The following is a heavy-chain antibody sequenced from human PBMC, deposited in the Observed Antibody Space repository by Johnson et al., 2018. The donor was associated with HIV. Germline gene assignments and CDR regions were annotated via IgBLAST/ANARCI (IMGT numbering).Heavy chain of an antibody. CDR2: SSWNSGSI. CDR3: AREASFCSGGSCYRAGSFDI. Sequence: VQLVESGGGLVQPGRSLRLSCAASGFTFDDYAMHWVRQAPGKGLEWVSGSSWNSGSIGYADSVEGRFTISRDNCKNTLYLQMNSLRAEDTAVYYCAREASFCSGGSCYRAGSFDIWGQGTMVTVSS. D-gene: IGHD2-15*01. CDR1: GFTFDDYA. V-gene: IGHV3-9*01. J-gene: IGHJ3*02.